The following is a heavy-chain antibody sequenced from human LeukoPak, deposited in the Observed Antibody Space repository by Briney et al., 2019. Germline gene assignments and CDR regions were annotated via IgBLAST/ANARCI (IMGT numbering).Heavy chain of an antibody. CDR1: GFTFSSYG. CDR2: IRYDGSSK. CDR3: AKEREDIVVVVAATTFDY. Sequence: GGSLRLSCAASGFTFSSYGMHWVRQAPGKGLEWVAFIRYDGSSKYYADSVKGRFTISRDNSKNTLYLQMNSLRAEDTAVYYCAKEREDIVVVVAATTFDYWGQGTLVTVSS. D-gene: IGHD2-15*01. V-gene: IGHV3-30*02. J-gene: IGHJ4*02.